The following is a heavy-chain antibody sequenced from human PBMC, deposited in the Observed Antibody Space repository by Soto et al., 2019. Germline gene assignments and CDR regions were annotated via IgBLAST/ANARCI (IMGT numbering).Heavy chain of an antibody. CDR2: FDPEDGET. Sequence: ASVKVSCKVSGYTLTELSMHWVRQAPGKGLEWMGGFDPEDGETIYAQKFQGRVTMTEDTSTDTAYMELSSLRSEDTAVYYCATPWGYVWGSYRKKYYFDYWGQGTLVTVSS. D-gene: IGHD3-16*02. CDR3: ATPWGYVWGSYRKKYYFDY. J-gene: IGHJ4*02. V-gene: IGHV1-24*01. CDR1: GYTLTELS.